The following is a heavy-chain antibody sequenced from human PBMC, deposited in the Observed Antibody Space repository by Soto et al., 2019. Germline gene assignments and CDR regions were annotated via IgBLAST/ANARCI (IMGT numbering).Heavy chain of an antibody. V-gene: IGHV5-51*01. CDR3: ACLCVAGKHYYGVVV. J-gene: IGHJ6*02. CDR1: GYSFANYW. Sequence: GASLKISCKSSGYSFANYWIGWVRQMPGKGLGWMGIIYPGDSDTRYSPSFQGQVTISADKSISTAYLQWSSLKASDTAMYYCACLCVAGKHYYGVVVWGQGLTVTVFS. CDR2: IYPGDSDT. D-gene: IGHD6-19*01.